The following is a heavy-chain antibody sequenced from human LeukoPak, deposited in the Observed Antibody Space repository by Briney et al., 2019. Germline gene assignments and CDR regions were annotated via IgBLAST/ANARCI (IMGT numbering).Heavy chain of an antibody. CDR3: ATVNFSGVWQWLDFDY. D-gene: IGHD6-19*01. V-gene: IGHV1-24*01. Sequence: GASVKVSCKVSGYTLTELSMHWVRQAPGKGLEGMGGFDPEDGETIYAQKFQGRVTMTEDTSTDTAYMELSSLRSEDTAVYYCATVNFSGVWQWLDFDYWGQGTLVTVSS. J-gene: IGHJ4*02. CDR2: FDPEDGET. CDR1: GYTLTELS.